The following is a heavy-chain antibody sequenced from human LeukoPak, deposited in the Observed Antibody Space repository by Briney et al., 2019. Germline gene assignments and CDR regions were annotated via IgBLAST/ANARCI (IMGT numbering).Heavy chain of an antibody. J-gene: IGHJ4*02. D-gene: IGHD3-10*01. V-gene: IGHV4-61*08. CDR3: ARDYGVGEFDY. CDR2: IYHTGST. Sequence: NSSETLSLTCTVSGGSVSSGGYYWSWIRQPPGKGLECIGYIYHTGSTNYNPSLKSRVTISVDTSKNQFSLKLSSVTAADTAVYYCARDYGVGEFDYWGQGTLVTVSS. CDR1: GGSVSSGGYY.